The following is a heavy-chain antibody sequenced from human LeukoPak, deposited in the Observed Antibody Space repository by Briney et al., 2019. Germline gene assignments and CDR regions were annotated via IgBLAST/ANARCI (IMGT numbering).Heavy chain of an antibody. CDR3: ARAHPRYCSSTSCPFDY. V-gene: IGHV4-4*07. CDR1: GGPLSSFY. D-gene: IGHD2-2*01. CDR2: IYTSGST. Sequence: ALGTPSPTRTVSGGPLSSFYWGWVPPPPREGPGGVWGIYTSGSTNYNPSLKSRVTMSVDTSKNQFSLKLSSVTAADTAVYYCARAHPRYCSSTSCPFDYWGQGTLVTVSS. J-gene: IGHJ4*02.